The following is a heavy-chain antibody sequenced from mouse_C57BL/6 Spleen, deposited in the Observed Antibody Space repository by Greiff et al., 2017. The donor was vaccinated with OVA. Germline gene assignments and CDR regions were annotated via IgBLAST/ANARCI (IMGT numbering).Heavy chain of an antibody. Sequence: VQLQQPGTELVKPGASVKLSCKASGYTFTSYWMHWVKQRPGQGLEWIGNINPSNGGTNYNEKFKSKATLTVDKSSSTAYMQLSSLTSEDAAVYDCARADYYDYDAYIDYWGQGTTLTVSS. J-gene: IGHJ2*01. CDR3: ARADYYDYDAYIDY. CDR2: INPSNGGT. D-gene: IGHD2-4*01. CDR1: GYTFTSYW. V-gene: IGHV1-53*01.